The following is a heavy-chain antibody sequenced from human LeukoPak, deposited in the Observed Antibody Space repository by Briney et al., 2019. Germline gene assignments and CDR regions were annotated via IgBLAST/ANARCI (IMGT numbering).Heavy chain of an antibody. CDR3: ARVRKVVRREVDY. CDR2: ISAYNGNT. V-gene: IGHV1-18*01. D-gene: IGHD3-10*01. J-gene: IGHJ4*02. Sequence: ASVKVSCKASGGTFSSYAISWVRQAPGQGLEWMGWISAYNGNTNYAQKLQGRVTMTTDTSTSTAYMELRSLRSDDTAVYYCARVRKVVRREVDYWGQGTLVTVSS. CDR1: GGTFSSYA.